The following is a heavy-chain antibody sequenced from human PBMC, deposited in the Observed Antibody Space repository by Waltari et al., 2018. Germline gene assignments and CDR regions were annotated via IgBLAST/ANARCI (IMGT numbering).Heavy chain of an antibody. J-gene: IGHJ4*02. CDR2: IKQDGSEK. Sequence: EVQLVESGGGLVQPGGSLRLSCAASGFTFSNYWMSWVHQAPGKGLEWVANIKQDGSEKYYVDSVKGRFTISRDNAKNSLYLQMNSLRAEDTAVYYCARDRASYGYWGQGTLVTVSS. V-gene: IGHV3-7*01. D-gene: IGHD3-10*01. CDR1: GFTFSNYW. CDR3: ARDRASYGY.